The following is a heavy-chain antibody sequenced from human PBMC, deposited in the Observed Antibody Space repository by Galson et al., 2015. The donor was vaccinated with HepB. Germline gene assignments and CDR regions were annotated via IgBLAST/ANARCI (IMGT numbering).Heavy chain of an antibody. CDR2: IHYTGST. V-gene: IGHV4-39*02. CDR1: GGSISSSSYY. Sequence: ETLSLTCAVSGGSISSSSYYWDWIRQPPGKGLEWIGTIHYTGSTYYNPSPKSRVTISVDTSKDHFSLKLTSVTAADTAVYYCARTPEGYSSGTYYPHYFDYWGQGTLVTVSS. J-gene: IGHJ4*02. CDR3: ARTPEGYSSGTYYPHYFDY. D-gene: IGHD3-10*01.